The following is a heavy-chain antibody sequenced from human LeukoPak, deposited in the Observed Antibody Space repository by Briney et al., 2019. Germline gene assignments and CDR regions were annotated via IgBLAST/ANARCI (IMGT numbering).Heavy chain of an antibody. CDR3: ATYDSSVYYYVFDY. D-gene: IGHD3-22*01. Sequence: GGSLRLSCTASGFTFSRYWMHWVRQAPGKGLVWVSRINSEGSTTSYADSVKGRFTISRDNAKNTLYLQMNSLRAEDTAVYYCATYDSSVYYYVFDYWGQGTLVTVSS. CDR1: GFTFSRYW. CDR2: INSEGSTT. V-gene: IGHV3-74*01. J-gene: IGHJ4*02.